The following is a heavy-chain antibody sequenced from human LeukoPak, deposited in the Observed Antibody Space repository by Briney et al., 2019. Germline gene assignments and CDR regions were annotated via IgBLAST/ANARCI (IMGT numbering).Heavy chain of an antibody. CDR3: AKNRGLLWFGELLTNYYYYMDV. V-gene: IGHV3-30*02. CDR2: IRYDGSNK. CDR1: RFTFGSSW. Sequence: GGSLRLSCAASRFTFGSSWMSWVRQAPGKGLEWVAFIRYDGSNKYYADSVKGRFTISRDNSKNTLYLQMNSLRAEDTAVYYCAKNRGLLWFGELLTNYYYYMDVWGKGTTVTISS. D-gene: IGHD3-10*01. J-gene: IGHJ6*03.